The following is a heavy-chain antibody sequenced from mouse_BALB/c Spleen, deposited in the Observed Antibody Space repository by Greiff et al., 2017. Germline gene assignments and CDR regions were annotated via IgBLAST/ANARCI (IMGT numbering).Heavy chain of an antibody. Sequence: EVKVVESGGDLVKPGGSLKLSCAASGFTFSSYGMSWVRQTPDKRLEWVATISSGGSYTYYPDSVKGRFTISRDNAKNTLYLQMSSLKSEDTAMYYCARHGATVVGEYFDVWGAGTTVTVSS. V-gene: IGHV5-6*01. J-gene: IGHJ1*01. CDR2: ISSGGSYT. CDR3: ARHGATVVGEYFDV. D-gene: IGHD1-1*01. CDR1: GFTFSSYG.